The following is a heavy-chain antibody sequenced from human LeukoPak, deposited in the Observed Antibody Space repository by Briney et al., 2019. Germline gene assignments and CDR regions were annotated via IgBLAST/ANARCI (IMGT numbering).Heavy chain of an antibody. CDR3: ARGVVVAANREFDP. Sequence: PSETLSLTCTVSGGSISSYYWSWIRQPPGKGLEWIGYIYYTGSTNYNPSLKSRVTISVDTSKNQFSLKLSSVTAADTAVYYCARGVVVAANREFDPWGQGTLVTVSS. V-gene: IGHV4-59*01. CDR2: IYYTGST. CDR1: GGSISSYY. J-gene: IGHJ5*02. D-gene: IGHD2-15*01.